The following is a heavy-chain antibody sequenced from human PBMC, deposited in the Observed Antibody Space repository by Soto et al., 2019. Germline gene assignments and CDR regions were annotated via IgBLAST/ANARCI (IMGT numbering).Heavy chain of an antibody. V-gene: IGHV4-31*03. CDR1: GVSISSGGYY. J-gene: IGHJ4*02. CDR3: ARASIAPYFDY. Sequence: SETLSLTCTVSGVSISSGGYYWSWIRQHPGKGLEWIGYIYYSGSTYYNPSLKSRVTISVDTSKNQFSLKLSSVTAADTAVYYCARASIAPYFDYWGQGTLVTVSS. D-gene: IGHD2-2*01. CDR2: IYYSGST.